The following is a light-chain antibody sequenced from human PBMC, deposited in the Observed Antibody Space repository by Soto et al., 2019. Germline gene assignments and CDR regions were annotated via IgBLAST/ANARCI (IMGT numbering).Light chain of an antibody. V-gene: IGKV1-17*03. Sequence: DIQMTQSPSAMSASVGDRVTITCRASQGIGNYLAWFQQKPGEVPKRLIYGASNLQSGVPSRFSGSGSGTEFTLTISSLQPEDFVTYYCLQDYNYPRTFGQGTKVDIK. CDR1: QGIGNY. CDR3: LQDYNYPRT. CDR2: GAS. J-gene: IGKJ1*01.